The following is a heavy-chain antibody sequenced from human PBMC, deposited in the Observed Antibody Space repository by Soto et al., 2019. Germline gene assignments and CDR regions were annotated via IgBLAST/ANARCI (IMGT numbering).Heavy chain of an antibody. CDR3: TRHLPYYDILTGYYTNLAPLFDY. J-gene: IGHJ4*02. V-gene: IGHV3-73*01. CDR1: GFTFSGSA. Sequence: PGGSLRLSCAASGFTFSGSAMHWVRQASGKGLEWVGRIRSKANSYATAYAASVKGRFTISRDDSKNTAYLQMNSLKTEDTAVYYCTRHLPYYDILTGYYTNLAPLFDYWGQGTLVTVSS. CDR2: IRSKANSYAT. D-gene: IGHD3-9*01.